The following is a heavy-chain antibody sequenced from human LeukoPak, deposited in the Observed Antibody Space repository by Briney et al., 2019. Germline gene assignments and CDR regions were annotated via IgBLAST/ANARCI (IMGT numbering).Heavy chain of an antibody. CDR3: ARDIRPLSSGYSSDAFDI. CDR2: INAYNGNT. V-gene: IGHV1-18*01. D-gene: IGHD3-22*01. Sequence: ASVKVSCKASGYTFTSYGISWVRQAPGQGLEWMGWINAYNGNTNYAQKLQGRVTMTTDTSTSTAYMELRSLRSDDTAVYYCARDIRPLSSGYSSDAFDIWGQGTMVTVSS. J-gene: IGHJ3*02. CDR1: GYTFTSYG.